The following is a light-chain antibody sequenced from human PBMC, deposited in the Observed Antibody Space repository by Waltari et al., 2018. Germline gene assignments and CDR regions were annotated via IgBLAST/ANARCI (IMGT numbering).Light chain of an antibody. Sequence: EIVMTQSPVTLSVSPGERVTLSCRASQSIGSHLAWYQQKPGQPPRPLIYGASTRASGIPARFSGSWSETDFTLTISSLQSEDSALYYCQQYHNWPRGMFGQGTKVEFK. CDR1: QSIGSH. CDR3: QQYHNWPRGM. J-gene: IGKJ1*01. V-gene: IGKV3-15*01. CDR2: GAS.